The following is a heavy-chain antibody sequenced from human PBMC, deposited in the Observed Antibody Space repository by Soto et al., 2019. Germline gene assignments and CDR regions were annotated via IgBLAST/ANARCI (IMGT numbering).Heavy chain of an antibody. CDR2: IKSKADGGAT. V-gene: IGHV3-15*01. CDR3: TTQYYYDSSGSLLN. D-gene: IGHD3-22*01. Sequence: EVQLVESGGGLVKPGGSLSLTCAASGFSFSNAWMTWVRQAPGKGLEWVGRIKSKADGGATDYAAPVRGRFTISGDDSKNTLYLQMNSLKTEDTAVYYCTTQYYYDSSGSLLNWGQGALVTVSS. CDR1: GFSFSNAW. J-gene: IGHJ4*02.